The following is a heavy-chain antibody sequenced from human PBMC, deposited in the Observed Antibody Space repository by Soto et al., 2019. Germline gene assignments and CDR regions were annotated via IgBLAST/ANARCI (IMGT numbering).Heavy chain of an antibody. J-gene: IGHJ4*01. CDR2: ISSNGENT. Sequence: PGWSLRLSCAASRFTSGYHAMNLVRQAPGKGLEWVSTISSNGENTHYADSVKGRFIISSDNSSNTVALQMNSLRVEDTAIYYCVSWGDAHFESCGQGTLVTVSS. V-gene: IGHV3-23*01. CDR1: RFTSGYHA. D-gene: IGHD3-10*01. CDR3: VSWGDAHFES.